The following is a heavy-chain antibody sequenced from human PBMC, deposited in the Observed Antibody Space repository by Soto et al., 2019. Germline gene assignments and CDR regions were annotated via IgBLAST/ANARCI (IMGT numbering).Heavy chain of an antibody. V-gene: IGHV4-34*01. CDR2: IYHSGST. CDR1: GGSLSNYY. CDR3: ARLVYYDFWSGYYTGIIGIPRGYFDY. D-gene: IGHD3-3*01. J-gene: IGHJ4*02. Sequence: SETLSLTCAVSGGSLSNYYWSWIRQPPGKGLEWIGEIYHSGSTNYNPSLKSRVTISVDTSKNQFYLKLSSVTAADTAVYYCARLVYYDFWSGYYTGIIGIPRGYFDYWGQGTLVTVSS.